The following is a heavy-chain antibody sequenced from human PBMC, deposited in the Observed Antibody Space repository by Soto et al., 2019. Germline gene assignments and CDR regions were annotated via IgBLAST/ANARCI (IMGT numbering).Heavy chain of an antibody. CDR3: ARVTAAQLQFDY. D-gene: IGHD6-6*01. CDR2: IYYSGST. J-gene: IGHJ4*02. V-gene: IGHV4-59*01. Sequence: PGKGLEWIGYIYYSGSTNYNPSLKSRVTISVDTSKNQFSLKLSSVTAADTAVYYCARVTAAQLQFDYWGQRTLVSVPS.